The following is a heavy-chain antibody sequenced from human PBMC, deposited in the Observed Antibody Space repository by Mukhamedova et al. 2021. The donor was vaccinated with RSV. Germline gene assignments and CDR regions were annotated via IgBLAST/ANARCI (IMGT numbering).Heavy chain of an antibody. CDR3: ASIGYCSGDRCYFAFDM. D-gene: IGHD2-15*01. J-gene: IGHJ3*02. V-gene: IGHV1-2*06. CDR2: ITPNSGDT. Sequence: MGRITPNSGDTNYAQKFQGRVTMTRDTSVSTAYMELSRLTSDDTAVYYCASIGYCSGDRCYFAFDMWGQGTMVTVSS.